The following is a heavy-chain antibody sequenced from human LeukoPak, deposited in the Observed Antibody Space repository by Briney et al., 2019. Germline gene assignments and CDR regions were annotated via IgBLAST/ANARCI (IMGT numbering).Heavy chain of an antibody. CDR3: ASGYFVHTFDF. CDR2: IYFSGNT. D-gene: IGHD2-2*03. Sequence: PSETLSLTCTVSGVSIGSTSYYWGWIRQPPGKGLEWIGSIYFSGNTYYNPSLKTRVTISIDTSKNQFSLKLTSVTAADTAIFYCASGYFVHTFDFWGQGTLGTVSS. V-gene: IGHV4-39*01. CDR1: GVSIGSTSYY. J-gene: IGHJ4*02.